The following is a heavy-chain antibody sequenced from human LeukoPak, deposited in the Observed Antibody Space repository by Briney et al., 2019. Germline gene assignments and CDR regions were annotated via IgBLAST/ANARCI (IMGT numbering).Heavy chain of an antibody. V-gene: IGHV3-23*01. CDR1: GFTFSSYA. CDR3: AKGPVRFLEWYYFDY. D-gene: IGHD3-3*01. Sequence: GGSLRLSCAASGFTFSSYAMSWVRQAPGKGLEWVSAISGSGGSTYYADSVKGRFTISRDNSKNTLYLQTNSLRAEDTAVYYCAKGPVRFLEWYYFDYWGQGTLVTVSS. CDR2: ISGSGGST. J-gene: IGHJ4*02.